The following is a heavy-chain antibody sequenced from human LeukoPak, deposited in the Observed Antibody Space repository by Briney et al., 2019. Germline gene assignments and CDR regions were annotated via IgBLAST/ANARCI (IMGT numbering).Heavy chain of an antibody. CDR2: IYYSGST. CDR3: ARPRLGGWRGPFDY. CDR1: GGSVSSGSYY. J-gene: IGHJ4*02. V-gene: IGHV4-61*01. D-gene: IGHD3-16*01. Sequence: SETLSLTCTVSGGSVSSGSYYWSWIRQPPGKGLEWIGYIYYSGSTNYNPSLKSRVTISVDTSKNQFSLKLSSVTAADTAVYYCARPRLGGWRGPFDYWGQGTLVTVSS.